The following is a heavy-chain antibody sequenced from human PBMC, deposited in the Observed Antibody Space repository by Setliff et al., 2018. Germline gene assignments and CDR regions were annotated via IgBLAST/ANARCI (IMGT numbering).Heavy chain of an antibody. J-gene: IGHJ4*02. V-gene: IGHV4-61*02. CDR1: GGSISRGSYD. CDR2: IYTSGST. D-gene: IGHD5-18*01. Sequence: PSETLSLTCTVSGGSISRGSYDWSWIRQPAGKGLEWIGRIYTSGSTNYNPSLKSRVTISVDTSKNQFSLKLSSVTAADTAVYYCARGGYSYGLGGFPLDYWGQGTLGTSPQ. CDR3: ARGGYSYGLGGFPLDY.